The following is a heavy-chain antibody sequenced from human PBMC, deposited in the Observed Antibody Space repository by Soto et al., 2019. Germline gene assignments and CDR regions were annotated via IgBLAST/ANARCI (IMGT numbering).Heavy chain of an antibody. J-gene: IGHJ5*02. Sequence: PGGSLRLSCAASGFTFSSYGMHWVRQAPGKGLEWVAVISYDGSNKYYADSVKGRFTISRDNSKNTLYLQMNSLRAEDTAVYYCAKEVGYATYNWFDPWGQGTLVTVSS. D-gene: IGHD5-12*01. CDR1: GFTFSSYG. CDR3: AKEVGYATYNWFDP. V-gene: IGHV3-30*18. CDR2: ISYDGSNK.